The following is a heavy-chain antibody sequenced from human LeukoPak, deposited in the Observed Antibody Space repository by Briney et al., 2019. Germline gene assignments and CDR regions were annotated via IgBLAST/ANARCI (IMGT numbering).Heavy chain of an antibody. D-gene: IGHD3-3*01. CDR3: ARDGGPSGFDP. V-gene: IGHV3-9*01. CDR1: GFTFDDYA. Sequence: GGSLRLSCAASGFTFDDYAMHWVRQAPGKGLEWVSGISWNSGSIGYADSVKGRFTISRDNAKNTLYLQMNSLRAEDTAVYYCARDGGPSGFDPRGQGTLVTVSS. CDR2: ISWNSGSI. J-gene: IGHJ5*02.